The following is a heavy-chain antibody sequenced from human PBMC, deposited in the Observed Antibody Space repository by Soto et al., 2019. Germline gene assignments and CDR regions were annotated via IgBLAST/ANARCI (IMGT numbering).Heavy chain of an antibody. CDR2: IYYSGST. CDR3: ARVYYASRSYYRFEC. J-gene: IGHJ4*02. D-gene: IGHD3-10*01. CDR1: GGSISSGDYY. V-gene: IGHV4-30-4*01. Sequence: SETLSLTCTVSGGSISSGDYYWSWIRQPPGKGLEWIGYIYYSGSTYYNPSLKSRVTISVDASKNQFSLKLSSVTAADTAVYSCARVYYASRSYYRFECWRQGTLVSVS.